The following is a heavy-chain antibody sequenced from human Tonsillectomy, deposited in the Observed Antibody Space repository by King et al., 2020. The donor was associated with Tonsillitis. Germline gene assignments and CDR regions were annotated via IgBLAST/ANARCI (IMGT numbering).Heavy chain of an antibody. D-gene: IGHD4-17*01. Sequence: VQLVESGAEVKKPGASVKVSCKTSGYTFKSYGITWVRQAPGQGLEWMGWISTYSGNTNYAQKLQGRVTMTTDTSTSTAYMELRSLRSDDTAVYFCAGYDYGDYSDAFHMWGQGTRVTVSS. V-gene: IGHV1-18*01. CDR1: GYTFKSYG. CDR2: ISTYSGNT. CDR3: AGYDYGDYSDAFHM. J-gene: IGHJ3*02.